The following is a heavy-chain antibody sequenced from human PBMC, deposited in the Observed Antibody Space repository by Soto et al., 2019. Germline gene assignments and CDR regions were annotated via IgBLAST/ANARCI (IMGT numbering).Heavy chain of an antibody. CDR2: ISGSGGST. V-gene: IGHV3-23*01. J-gene: IGHJ4*02. CDR3: AKDEGDIVLMVYAMFDY. Sequence: GGSLRLSCAASGFTFSSYAMSWVRQAPGKGLEWVSAISGSGGSTYYADSVKGRFTISRDNSKNTLYLQMNSLRAEDTAVYYCAKDEGDIVLMVYAMFDYWGQGTLVTVSS. CDR1: GFTFSSYA. D-gene: IGHD2-8*01.